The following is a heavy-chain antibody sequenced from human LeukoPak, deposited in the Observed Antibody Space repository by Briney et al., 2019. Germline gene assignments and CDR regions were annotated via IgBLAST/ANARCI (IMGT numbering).Heavy chain of an antibody. V-gene: IGHV4-34*01. Sequence: SQTLSLTCAVYDGSSGYYWSWIRQPPGNGLEWIGEIHPSGITSFTPSLKSRASISADTSKNQFSLEMASVTAADTSLYYCAEGRDQSKTGDYWGQGTLVTVSS. CDR3: AEGRDQSKTGDY. J-gene: IGHJ4*02. D-gene: IGHD2-2*01. CDR1: DGSSGYY. CDR2: IHPSGIT.